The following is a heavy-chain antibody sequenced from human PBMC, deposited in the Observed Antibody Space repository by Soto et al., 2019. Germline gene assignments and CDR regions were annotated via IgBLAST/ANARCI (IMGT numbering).Heavy chain of an antibody. V-gene: IGHV4-34*01. J-gene: IGHJ6*02. Sequence: QVQLQQWGAGLLKPSETLSLTCAVSGGSFSGYYWSWIRQPPGKGLEWIGEINHRESTNYNPSLESRVTMSVDTSKNQFSLKLNSVTAADTALYFCARVPVGGAYYYGLDVWGQGITVTVSS. D-gene: IGHD2-21*01. CDR2: INHREST. CDR3: ARVPVGGAYYYGLDV. CDR1: GGSFSGYY.